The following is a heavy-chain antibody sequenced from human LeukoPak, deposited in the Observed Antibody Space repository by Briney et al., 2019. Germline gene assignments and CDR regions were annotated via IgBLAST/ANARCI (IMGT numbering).Heavy chain of an antibody. CDR3: ARGGGLLWFGELSPFDY. CDR1: GGSISSSNW. V-gene: IGHV4-4*02. D-gene: IGHD3-10*01. J-gene: IGHJ4*02. Sequence: PSGTLSLTCAVSGGSISSSNWWSWVRQPPGKGLEWIGEIYHSGSTNYNPSLKNRVTISVDKSKNQFSLKLSSVTAADTAVYYCARGGGLLWFGELSPFDYWGQGTLVTVSS. CDR2: IYHSGST.